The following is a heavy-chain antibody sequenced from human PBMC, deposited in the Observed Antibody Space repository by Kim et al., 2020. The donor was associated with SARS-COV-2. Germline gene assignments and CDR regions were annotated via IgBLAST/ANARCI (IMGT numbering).Heavy chain of an antibody. V-gene: IGHV3-21*01. Sequence: GGSLRLSCAASGFTFSSYSMNWVRQAPGKGLEWVSSIRSSSSYIYYADSVKGQFTISRDNAKNSLYLQMNSLRAEDTAVYYCARGSPYCGGDCYCDYWGQGTLVTVSS. CDR1: GFTFSSYS. CDR2: IRSSSSYI. J-gene: IGHJ4*02. CDR3: ARGSPYCGGDCYCDY. D-gene: IGHD2-21*02.